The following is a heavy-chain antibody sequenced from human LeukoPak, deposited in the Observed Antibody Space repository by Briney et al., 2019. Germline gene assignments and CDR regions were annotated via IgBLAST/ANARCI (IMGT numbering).Heavy chain of an antibody. J-gene: IGHJ3*02. CDR1: GGSISSSSYY. CDR2: IYYSGST. CDR3: ARHQPYGGKMRPNAFDI. Sequence: PSETLSLTCTVSGGSISSSSYYWGWIRQPPGKGLEWIGSIYYSGSTYYNPSLKSRVTISVDTSKNQFSLKLSSVTAADTAVYYCARHQPYGGKMRPNAFDIWGQGTMVTVSS. D-gene: IGHD4-23*01. V-gene: IGHV4-39*01.